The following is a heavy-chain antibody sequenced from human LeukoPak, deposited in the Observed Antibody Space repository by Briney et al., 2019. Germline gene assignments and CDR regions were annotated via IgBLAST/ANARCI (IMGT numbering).Heavy chain of an antibody. V-gene: IGHV3-48*01. CDR3: AREGDYGDYLPKYSFDY. CDR1: GFTFSSYA. Sequence: GGSLRLSCAASGFTFSSYAMSWVRQAPGKGLEWVAYTGTDSNTKYYADSVKGRFTVSRDNGENTLFLQLNNLRVDDTAIYYCAREGDYGDYLPKYSFDYWGQGTLVTVSS. D-gene: IGHD4-17*01. J-gene: IGHJ4*02. CDR2: TGTDSNTK.